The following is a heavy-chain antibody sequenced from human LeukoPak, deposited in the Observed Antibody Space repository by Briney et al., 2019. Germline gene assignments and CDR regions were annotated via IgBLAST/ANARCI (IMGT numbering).Heavy chain of an antibody. CDR3: ARDPHKWFGGTTNWFDP. D-gene: IGHD3-10*01. CDR2: ISGSGGST. CDR1: GLTFSSYA. V-gene: IGHV3-23*01. Sequence: GSLRLSCAASGLTFSSYAMSWVRQAPGKGLEWVSAISGSGGSTYYADSVKGRFTISRDNAKNSLYLQMNSLRAEDTAVYYCARDPHKWFGGTTNWFDPWGQGTLVTVSS. J-gene: IGHJ5*02.